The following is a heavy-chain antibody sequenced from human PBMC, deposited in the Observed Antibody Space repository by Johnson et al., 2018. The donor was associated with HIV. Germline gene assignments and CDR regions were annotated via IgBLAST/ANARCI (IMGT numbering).Heavy chain of an antibody. CDR1: GFTFSSYA. V-gene: IGHV3-23*01. Sequence: VQLLGSGGGLVQPGGSLRLSCAASGFTFSSYAMSWVRQAPGKGLEWVSAISGSGGSTYYADSVKGRFTISRDTAKNTLYLQMNNLRPEDTALYYCARRLWFRNLYDAFDIWGQGTMVTVSS. CDR3: ARRLWFRNLYDAFDI. D-gene: IGHD3-10*01. J-gene: IGHJ3*02. CDR2: ISGSGGST.